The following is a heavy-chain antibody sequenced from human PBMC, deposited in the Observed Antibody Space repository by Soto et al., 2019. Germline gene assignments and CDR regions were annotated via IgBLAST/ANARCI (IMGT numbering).Heavy chain of an antibody. CDR2: IWYDGSNK. CDR3: ARVSMVYAGPFYYYYYGMDV. CDR1: GFTFSSYG. V-gene: IGHV3-33*01. D-gene: IGHD2-8*01. Sequence: QVQLVESGGGVVQPGRSLRLSCAASGFTFSSYGMHWVRQAPGKGLEWVSVIWYDGSNKYYADSVKGRFTISRDNSKNTLYLQMNSLRAEDTAVYYCARVSMVYAGPFYYYYYGMDVWGQGTTVTVSS. J-gene: IGHJ6*02.